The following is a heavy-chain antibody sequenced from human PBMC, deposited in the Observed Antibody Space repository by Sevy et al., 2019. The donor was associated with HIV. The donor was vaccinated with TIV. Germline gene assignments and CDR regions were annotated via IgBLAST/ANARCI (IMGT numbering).Heavy chain of an antibody. CDR3: AKEDTVTTNYYYYYGMDV. Sequence: GGSLRLSCAASGFTFSSYAMSWVRQAPGKGLEWVSAISGSGGSTYYAESVKGRLTMSRDNSKNTLYLQMNSLRAEDTAVYYCAKEDTVTTNYYYYYGMDVWGQGTTVTVSS. CDR2: ISGSGGST. CDR1: GFTFSSYA. J-gene: IGHJ6*02. V-gene: IGHV3-23*01. D-gene: IGHD4-17*01.